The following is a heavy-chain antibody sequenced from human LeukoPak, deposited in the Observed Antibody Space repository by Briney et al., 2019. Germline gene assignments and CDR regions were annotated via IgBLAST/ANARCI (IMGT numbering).Heavy chain of an antibody. D-gene: IGHD6-13*01. CDR3: AREYASWYPYYMDV. J-gene: IGHJ6*03. CDR2: IRYGGSDK. CDR1: GFSFSSSG. V-gene: IGHV3-30*02. Sequence: GGSLRLSCAASGFSFSSSGMHWVRQAPGKGLEWVAFIRYGGSDKYYTNSVKGRFTISRDNSKNTLYLQMNSLRAEDTGVYYCAREYASWYPYYMDVWGKGTTVTVSS.